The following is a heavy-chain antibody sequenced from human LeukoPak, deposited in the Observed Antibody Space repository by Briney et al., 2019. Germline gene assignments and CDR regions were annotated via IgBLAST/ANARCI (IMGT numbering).Heavy chain of an antibody. CDR1: GYTFTSYG. V-gene: IGHV1-18*01. CDR3: ARVTYDVWSGLYYYYMDV. Sequence: ASVKVSCKASGYTFTSYGISWVRQAPGQGLEWMGWISAYNGNTNYAQKLQGRVTMTTDTSTSTAYMELRSLRSDDTAVYYCARVTYDVWSGLYYYYMDVWGKGTTVTVSS. CDR2: ISAYNGNT. D-gene: IGHD3-3*01. J-gene: IGHJ6*03.